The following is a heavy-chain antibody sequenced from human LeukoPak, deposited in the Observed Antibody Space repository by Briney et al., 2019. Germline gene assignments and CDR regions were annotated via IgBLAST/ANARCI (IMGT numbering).Heavy chain of an antibody. CDR1: GFTFSSYS. Sequence: GGSLRLSCAASGFTFSSYSMNWVRQAPGKGLEWVANIKQGGNEKNYVDSVKGRFTISRDNANNALYLQMNSLRDEDTAVYYCAREVRGNFDYWGQGTLVTVSS. CDR3: AREVRGNFDY. J-gene: IGHJ4*02. V-gene: IGHV3-7*01. D-gene: IGHD3-10*01. CDR2: IKQGGNEK.